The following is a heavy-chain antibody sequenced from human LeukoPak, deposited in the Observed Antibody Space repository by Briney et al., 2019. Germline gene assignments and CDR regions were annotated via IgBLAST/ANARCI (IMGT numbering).Heavy chain of an antibody. V-gene: IGHV4-39*07. D-gene: IGHD3-16*01. CDR3: ARGSTLTSPHFDY. CDR2: IYYSGST. CDR1: GGSISSSSYY. J-gene: IGHJ4*02. Sequence: SETLSLTCTVSGGSISSSSYYWGWIRQPPGEGLEWIGSIYYSGSTYYNPSLKSRVTISVDTSKNQFSLKLSSVTAADTAVYYCARGSTLTSPHFDYWGQGTLVTVSS.